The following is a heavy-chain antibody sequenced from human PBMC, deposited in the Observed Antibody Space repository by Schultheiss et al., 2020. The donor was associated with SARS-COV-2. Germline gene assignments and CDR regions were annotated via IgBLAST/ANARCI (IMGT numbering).Heavy chain of an antibody. CDR3: ASTVRGYYYYYGMDV. Sequence: SQTLSLTCHVSGGSIRSGGYYWSWIRQRPGKGPEWIGYIYYSGSTYYNPSFKSLVTISVDTSKNQFSLKLSSVTAADTAVYYCASTVRGYYYYYGMDVWGQGTTVTVSS. CDR1: GGSIRSGGYY. J-gene: IGHJ6*02. CDR2: IYYSGST. V-gene: IGHV4-31*01. D-gene: IGHD4-11*01.